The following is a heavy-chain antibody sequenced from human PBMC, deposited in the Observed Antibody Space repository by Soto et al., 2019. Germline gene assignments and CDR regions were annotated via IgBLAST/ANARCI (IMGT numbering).Heavy chain of an antibody. Sequence: PLGSLSLSLAASGFTFSSYAMSWVRQPPGKGLEWVSAIRGSGGRTYYADSVKGRFTISRDNSKNTRYLQMNSLGAEDTGVYYCAKVGEWLVRNYFDYWGQGPLVTVSS. V-gene: IGHV3-23*01. CDR3: AKVGEWLVRNYFDY. D-gene: IGHD6-19*01. CDR2: IRGSGGRT. CDR1: GFTFSSYA. J-gene: IGHJ4*01.